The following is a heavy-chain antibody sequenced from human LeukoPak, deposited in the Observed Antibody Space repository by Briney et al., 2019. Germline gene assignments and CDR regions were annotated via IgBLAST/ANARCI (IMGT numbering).Heavy chain of an antibody. J-gene: IGHJ4*02. V-gene: IGHV4-4*02. CDR2: IYHSGST. CDR3: ARVSSGATTVDY. CDR1: GGSISSSNW. Sequence: SETLSLTCAVSGGSISSSNWWSWVRQPPGKGLEWIGEIYHSGSTNYNPSLKSRVTISVDKSKNQFSLKLSSVVAADTAVYYCARVSSGATTVDYWGQGTLVTVSS. D-gene: IGHD1-26*01.